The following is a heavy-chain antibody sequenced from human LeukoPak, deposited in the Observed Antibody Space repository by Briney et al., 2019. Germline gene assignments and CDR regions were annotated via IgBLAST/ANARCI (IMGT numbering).Heavy chain of an antibody. V-gene: IGHV1-2*02. D-gene: IGHD1-26*01. Sequence: GGSVKVSCKASGYTFTGYYMHWVRQAPGEGREWRGWINPNSGGTNYAQKFQGRVTMTRDTSISTAYMELSRLRSDDTAVYYCARPFNLVGAIPAFDYWGQGTLVTVSS. CDR1: GYTFTGYY. J-gene: IGHJ4*02. CDR2: INPNSGGT. CDR3: ARPFNLVGAIPAFDY.